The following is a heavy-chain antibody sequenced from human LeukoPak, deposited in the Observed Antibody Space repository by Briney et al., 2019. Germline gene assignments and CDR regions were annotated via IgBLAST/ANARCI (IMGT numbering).Heavy chain of an antibody. CDR3: HPLGYTTN. CDR1: GFSLSGYW. J-gene: IGHJ4*02. CDR2: VKDDGST. V-gene: IGHV3-74*01. Sequence: GGSLRLSCAASGFSLSGYWMSWVRQAPGKGLMWVSLVKDDGSTNYADSVKGRFTVSRDNAKNTLYLQMNNLRVEDTALYFCHPLGYTTNWGQGTLVTVSS. D-gene: IGHD6-13*01.